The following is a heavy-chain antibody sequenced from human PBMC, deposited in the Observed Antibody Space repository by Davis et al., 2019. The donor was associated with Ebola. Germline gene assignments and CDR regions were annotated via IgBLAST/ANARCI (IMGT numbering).Heavy chain of an antibody. J-gene: IGHJ4*02. Sequence: SETLSLTCTVSGVSLSSGNYPWSWIRQPPGKGLVWIGYIFYTGSTYFNPSLHSRITTSVDTSKNEFSLELRSVTDADTAVYYCARGGDNGNDFWGQGTLVTVSS. CDR2: IFYTGST. CDR3: ARGGDNGNDF. CDR1: GVSLSSGNYP. D-gene: IGHD5-12*01. V-gene: IGHV4-30-4*07.